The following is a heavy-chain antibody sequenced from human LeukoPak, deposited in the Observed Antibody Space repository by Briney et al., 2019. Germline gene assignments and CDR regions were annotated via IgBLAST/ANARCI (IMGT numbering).Heavy chain of an antibody. Sequence: GGSLRLSCAASGFTFSSYAMSWVRQAPGKGPERVSAISGSGGSTYYADSVKGRFTISRDNSKNTLYLQMNSLRAEDTAVYYCAKAGYSSSSGFDYWGQGTLVTASS. J-gene: IGHJ4*02. CDR1: GFTFSSYA. CDR3: AKAGYSSSSGFDY. CDR2: ISGSGGST. V-gene: IGHV3-23*01. D-gene: IGHD6-6*01.